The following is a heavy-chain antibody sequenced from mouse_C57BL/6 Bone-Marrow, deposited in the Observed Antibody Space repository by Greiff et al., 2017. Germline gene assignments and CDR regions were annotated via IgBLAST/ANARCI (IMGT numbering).Heavy chain of an antibody. CDR2: IDPEDGDT. CDR1: GFNIKDYY. J-gene: IGHJ1*03. CDR3: TTNYWYFDV. Sequence: VQLQQSGAELVRPGASVKLSCTASGFNIKDYYMHWVKQRPEQGLEWIGRIDPEDGDTEYASTFPGKATMTADTSSNTAYLQLSSLTSDDAAVYYCTTNYWYFDVWGTGTTVTVSS. V-gene: IGHV14-1*01.